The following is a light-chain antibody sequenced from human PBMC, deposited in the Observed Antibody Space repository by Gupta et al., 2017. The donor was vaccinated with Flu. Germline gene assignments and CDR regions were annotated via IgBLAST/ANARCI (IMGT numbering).Light chain of an antibody. V-gene: IGLV2-14*01. CDR3: SSYTSSTTLV. CDR2: DVN. CDR1: SSDVGGYNS. Sequence: QSALTQPASVSGSPGQSITTSCTGTSSDVGGYNSVSWYQHHPGKAPKLMIYDVNNWPSGVSNRFSGSKSGNTASLTISGLQAEDEADYYCSSYTSSTTLVFGTGTKVNVL. J-gene: IGLJ1*01.